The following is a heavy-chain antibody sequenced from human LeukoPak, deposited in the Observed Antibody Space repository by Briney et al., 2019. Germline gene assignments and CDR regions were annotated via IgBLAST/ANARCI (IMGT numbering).Heavy chain of an antibody. CDR1: GFTFSSSW. J-gene: IGHJ3*02. CDR3: ARDGDSSGYYAAFDI. Sequence: GGSLRLSCAASGFTFSSSWMYWVRQAPGKGLVWVSRINSDESITTYADSVKGRFTISRDNAKNSLYLQMNSLRDEDTAVYYCARDGDSSGYYAAFDIWGQGTMVTVSS. D-gene: IGHD3-22*01. CDR2: INSDESIT. V-gene: IGHV3-74*01.